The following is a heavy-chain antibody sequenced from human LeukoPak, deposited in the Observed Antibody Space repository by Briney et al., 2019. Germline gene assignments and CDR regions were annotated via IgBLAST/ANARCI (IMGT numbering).Heavy chain of an antibody. CDR1: GYTFTSYY. CDR2: INPSGGST. V-gene: IGHV1-46*01. D-gene: IGHD3-22*01. Sequence: ASVKVSCKASGYTFTSYYMHWVRQAPGQGLEWMGIINPSGGSTSYAQKFQGRVTMTRDMSTSTVYMELSSLRSEDTAVYYCARSQQNYYDSSGHPDYWGQGTLVTVSS. J-gene: IGHJ4*02. CDR3: ARSQQNYYDSSGHPDY.